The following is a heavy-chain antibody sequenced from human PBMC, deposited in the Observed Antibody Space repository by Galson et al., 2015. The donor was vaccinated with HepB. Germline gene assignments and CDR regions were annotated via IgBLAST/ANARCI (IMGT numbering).Heavy chain of an antibody. Sequence: QSGAEVKKPGESLKISCTGSGYNFTTYWIGWVRQMPGKGLEWMGIIYPGDSDVRYSPSFQGQVTISTDKSISTAYLQWSSLKASDTAIYYCARQLIATSGIRFFDNWGQGPLVTVSS. CDR1: GYNFTTYW. CDR2: IYPGDSDV. CDR3: ARQLIATSGIRFFDN. D-gene: IGHD6-13*01. V-gene: IGHV5-51*01. J-gene: IGHJ4*02.